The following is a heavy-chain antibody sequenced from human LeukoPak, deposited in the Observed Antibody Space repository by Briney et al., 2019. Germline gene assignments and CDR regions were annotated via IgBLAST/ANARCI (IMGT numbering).Heavy chain of an antibody. Sequence: ASVKVSCKASGYTFTDYYIHWVRQAPGQGLEWMGWINPNSGGTYYAQKFQGRVTMTRDTSISTAYMELSRLRSDDTAVYYCARDGYCSSTGCYNFDYWGQGTLVTVSS. J-gene: IGHJ4*02. CDR1: GYTFTDYY. CDR2: INPNSGGT. CDR3: ARDGYCSSTGCYNFDY. D-gene: IGHD2-2*03. V-gene: IGHV1-2*02.